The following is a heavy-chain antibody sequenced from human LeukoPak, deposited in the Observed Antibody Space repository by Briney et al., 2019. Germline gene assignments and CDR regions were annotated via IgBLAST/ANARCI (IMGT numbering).Heavy chain of an antibody. D-gene: IGHD3-22*01. CDR1: GFTFSSYA. CDR2: IWYDGSNR. J-gene: IGHJ4*02. CDR3: ARDRTYYDSSGYLIDY. V-gene: IGHV3-33*08. Sequence: GGSLRLSRAASGFTFSSYAMSWVRQAPGKGLEWVAVIWYDGSNRYYADSVKGRFTISRDNAKNSLYLQMNSLRAEDTAVYYCARDRTYYDSSGYLIDYWGQGTLVTVSS.